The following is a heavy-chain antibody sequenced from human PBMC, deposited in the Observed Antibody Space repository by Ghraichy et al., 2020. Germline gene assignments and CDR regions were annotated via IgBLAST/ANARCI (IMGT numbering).Heavy chain of an antibody. CDR1: GFTFSTYA. CDR3: AKPPGHCSGGSCYSPFDY. D-gene: IGHD2-15*01. J-gene: IGHJ4*02. V-gene: IGHV3-23*01. Sequence: GGSLRLSCAASGFTFSTYAMTWVRQAPGKGLQWVSGISAGGINTYYADSVKGRFTISRDNSKNTLYLQMNSLRAEDTAVYYCAKPPGHCSGGSCYSPFDYWGQGTLVTVSS. CDR2: ISAGGINT.